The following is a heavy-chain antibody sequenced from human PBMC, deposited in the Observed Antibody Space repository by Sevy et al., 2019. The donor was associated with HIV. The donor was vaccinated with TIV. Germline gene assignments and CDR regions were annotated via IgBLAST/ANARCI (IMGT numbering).Heavy chain of an antibody. V-gene: IGHV1-8*02. Sequence: ASVKVSCKASGYTFTTYDINWVWQAAGQGLEWMGWINPNSANTGYAPKFQGRVTMTTDTSIGTAYMELSNLRSEDTAVYYCARQGRYSRSSGPFDLWGQGTRVTVSS. CDR2: INPNSANT. CDR3: ARQGRYSRSSGPFDL. D-gene: IGHD6-13*01. J-gene: IGHJ3*01. CDR1: GYTFTTYD.